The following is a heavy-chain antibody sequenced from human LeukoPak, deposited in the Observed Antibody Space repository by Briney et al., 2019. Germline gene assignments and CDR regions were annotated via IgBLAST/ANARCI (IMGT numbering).Heavy chain of an antibody. V-gene: IGHV4-4*02. CDR1: GGSISSLNL. CDR3: AGLEGRYSTDWFYFFDY. Sequence: SETLSLTCIVSGGSISSLNLWSWLRRPPGKGLEWIGEMYLGGTTNFNPSLKSRVTILIDKSKNQLSLQLTSVTAADTAVYYCAGLEGRYSTDWFYFFDYWGQGALVTVSS. CDR2: MYLGGTT. D-gene: IGHD6-19*01. J-gene: IGHJ4*02.